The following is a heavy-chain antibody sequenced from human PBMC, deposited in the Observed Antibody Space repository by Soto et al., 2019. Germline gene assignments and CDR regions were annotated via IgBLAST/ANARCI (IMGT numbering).Heavy chain of an antibody. V-gene: IGHV4-39*01. CDR1: GGSISGSSYY. J-gene: IGHJ3*02. Sequence: PSETLSLTCTVSGGSISGSSYYWGWIRQPPGKGLEWIGSIYYSGSTYYNPSLKSRVTISVDTSKNQFSLKLSSVTAADTAVYYCARPLLMVYAYDAFDIWGQGTMVTVSS. D-gene: IGHD2-8*01. CDR3: ARPLLMVYAYDAFDI. CDR2: IYYSGST.